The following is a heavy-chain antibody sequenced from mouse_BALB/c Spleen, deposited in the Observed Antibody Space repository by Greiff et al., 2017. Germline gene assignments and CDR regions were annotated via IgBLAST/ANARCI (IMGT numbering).Heavy chain of an antibody. D-gene: IGHD2-10*02. CDR2: IDPANGNT. J-gene: IGHJ2*01. Sequence: EVKLVESGAELVKPGASVKLSCTASGFNIKDTYMHWVKQRPEQGLEWIGRIDPANGNTKYDPKFQGKATITADTSSNTAYLQLSSLTSEDTAVYYCASPSYGNYFDYWGQGTTLTVSS. CDR3: ASPSYGNYFDY. CDR1: GFNIKDTY. V-gene: IGHV14-3*02.